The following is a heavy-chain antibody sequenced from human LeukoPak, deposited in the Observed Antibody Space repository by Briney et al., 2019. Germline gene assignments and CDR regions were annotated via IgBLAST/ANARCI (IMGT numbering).Heavy chain of an antibody. CDR2: IKSKTNGGTT. CDR3: TTGCSSTTCYHWDNWFDP. D-gene: IGHD2-2*01. V-gene: IGHV3-15*01. Sequence: GSLSLSCAASGFPFTNAWMSWVRQAPGKGLEWVGRIKSKTNGGTTDYAAPVKGRFTISRDDSKNTLYLQMNSLKPEDTAVYYCTTGCSSTTCYHWDNWFDPWGQGTLVTVSS. CDR1: GFPFTNAW. J-gene: IGHJ5*02.